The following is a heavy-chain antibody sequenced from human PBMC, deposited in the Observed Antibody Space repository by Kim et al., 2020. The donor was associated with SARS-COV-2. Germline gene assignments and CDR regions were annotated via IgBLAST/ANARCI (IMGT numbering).Heavy chain of an antibody. J-gene: IGHJ3*02. Sequence: SETLSLTCAVYGASLNNFYWSWLRQSPGTGLEWIAEINHRGSTNYNPSLKSRVTISADTSKSQFSLKVNSVTVADTAVYYCARKTSRGDDAFDIWGHGT. D-gene: IGHD3-10*01. CDR1: GASLNNFY. CDR2: INHRGST. V-gene: IGHV4-34*01. CDR3: ARKTSRGDDAFDI.